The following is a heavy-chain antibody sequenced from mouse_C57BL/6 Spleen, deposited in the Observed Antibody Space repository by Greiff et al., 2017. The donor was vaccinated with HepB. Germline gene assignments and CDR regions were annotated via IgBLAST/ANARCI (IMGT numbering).Heavy chain of an antibody. CDR1: GYAFSSSW. V-gene: IGHV1-82*01. CDR3: AREDYDYDPRFDY. J-gene: IGHJ2*01. D-gene: IGHD2-4*01. CDR2: IYPGDGDT. Sequence: VKLQESGPELVKPGASVKISCKASGYAFSSSWMNWVKQRPGKGLEWIGRIYPGDGDTNYNGKFKGKATLTADKSSSTAYMQLSSLTSEDSAVYFCAREDYDYDPRFDYWGQGTTLTVSS.